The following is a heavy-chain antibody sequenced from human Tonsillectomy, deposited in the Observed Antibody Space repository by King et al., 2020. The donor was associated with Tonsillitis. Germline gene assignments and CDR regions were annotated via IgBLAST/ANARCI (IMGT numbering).Heavy chain of an antibody. Sequence: QLQESGPGLVKPSETLSLTCTVSGDSVNSDSYYWSWIRQPPEKGLEWIGYIYYSGSANYNPSLKSRVTISIDTSKNQFSLNLTSVTAADTAVYYCATVVWMTAAGPWVAYLDYWGQGTLVPVSS. J-gene: IGHJ4*02. V-gene: IGHV4-61*01. CDR2: IYYSGSA. CDR1: GDSVNSDSYY. D-gene: IGHD6-13*01. CDR3: ATVVWMTAAGPWVAYLDY.